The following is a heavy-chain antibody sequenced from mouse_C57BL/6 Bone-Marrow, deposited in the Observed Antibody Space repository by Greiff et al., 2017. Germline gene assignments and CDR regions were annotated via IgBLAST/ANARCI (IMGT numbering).Heavy chain of an antibody. Sequence: EVKVVDSGGGLVQSGRSLRLSCATSGFTFSDFYMEWVRHAPGKGLEWIAASRNKANDYTTEYSASVKGRFIVSRDTSQSILYLQMNALRAEDTAIYYCARDAYYGPYWYFDVWGTGTTVTVSS. V-gene: IGHV7-1*01. D-gene: IGHD1-1*01. CDR2: SRNKANDYTT. J-gene: IGHJ1*03. CDR1: GFTFSDFY. CDR3: ARDAYYGPYWYFDV.